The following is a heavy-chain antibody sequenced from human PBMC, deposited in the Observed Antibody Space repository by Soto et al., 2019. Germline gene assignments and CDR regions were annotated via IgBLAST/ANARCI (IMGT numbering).Heavy chain of an antibody. CDR2: IIPIFGTA. D-gene: IGHD2-2*01. J-gene: IGHJ3*02. CDR3: ARDSDIVVVPAVPHAFDI. CDR1: GGTFSSYA. Sequence: GASVKVSCKASGGTFSSYAISWVRQAPGQGLEWMGGIIPIFGTANYAQKFQGRVTITADESTSTAYMELSSLRSEDTAVYYCARDSDIVVVPAVPHAFDIWGQGTMVTVSS. V-gene: IGHV1-69*13.